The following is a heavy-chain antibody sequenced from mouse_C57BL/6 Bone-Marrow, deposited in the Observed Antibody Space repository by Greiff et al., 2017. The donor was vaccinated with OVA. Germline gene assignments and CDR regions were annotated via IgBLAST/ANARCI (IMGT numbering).Heavy chain of an antibody. Sequence: QVHVKQSGAELARPGASVKLSCKASGYTFTSYGISWVKQRTGQGLEWIGEIYPRSGNTYYNEKFKGKATLTADKSSSTAYMELRSLTSEDSAVYFCARRSYYYGSSFSYWYFDVWGTGTTVTVSS. D-gene: IGHD1-1*01. CDR1: GYTFTSYG. V-gene: IGHV1-81*01. CDR3: ARRSYYYGSSFSYWYFDV. CDR2: IYPRSGNT. J-gene: IGHJ1*03.